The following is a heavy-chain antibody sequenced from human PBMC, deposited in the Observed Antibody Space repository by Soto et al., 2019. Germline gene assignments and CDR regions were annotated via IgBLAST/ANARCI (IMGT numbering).Heavy chain of an antibody. CDR2: INHSGST. V-gene: IGHV4-34*01. CDR3: ARGPYYGSGSYYNIRYYYYYMDV. Sequence: SETLSLTCAVYGGSFSRYYWSWIRQPPGKGLEWIGEINHSGSTNYNPSLKSRVTISVDTSKNQFSLKLSSVTAADTAVYYCARGPYYGSGSYYNIRYYYYYMDVWGKGTTVTVSS. J-gene: IGHJ6*03. CDR1: GGSFSRYY. D-gene: IGHD3-10*01.